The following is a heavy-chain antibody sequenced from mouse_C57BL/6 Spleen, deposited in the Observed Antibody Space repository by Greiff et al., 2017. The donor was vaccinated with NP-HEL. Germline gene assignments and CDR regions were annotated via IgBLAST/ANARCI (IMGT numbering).Heavy chain of an antibody. CDR2: ISDGGSYT. V-gene: IGHV5-4*01. J-gene: IGHJ2*01. D-gene: IGHD2-5*01. CDR1: GFTFSSYA. Sequence: EVQLVESGGGLVKPGGSLKLSCAASGFTFSSYAMSWVRQTPEKRLEWVATISDGGSYTYYPDNVKGRFTISRDNAKNNLYLQMSHLKSEDTAMYYCARGEYSNYLFDYWGQGTTLTVSS. CDR3: ARGEYSNYLFDY.